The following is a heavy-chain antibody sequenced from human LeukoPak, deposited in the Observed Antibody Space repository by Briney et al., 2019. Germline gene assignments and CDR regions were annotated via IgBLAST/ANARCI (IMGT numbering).Heavy chain of an antibody. CDR1: GGSISSSSYY. D-gene: IGHD1-1*01. Sequence: SETLSLTXTVSGGSISSSSYYWGWIRQPPGKGLEWIGSIYYSGSTYYNPSLKSRVTISVDTSKNQFSLKLSSVAAADTAVYYCARNMEHYYYYYMDVWGKGTTVTVSS. CDR2: IYYSGST. CDR3: ARNMEHYYYYYMDV. J-gene: IGHJ6*03. V-gene: IGHV4-39*01.